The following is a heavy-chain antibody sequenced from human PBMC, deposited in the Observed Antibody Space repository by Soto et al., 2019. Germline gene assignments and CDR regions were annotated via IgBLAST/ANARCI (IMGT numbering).Heavy chain of an antibody. J-gene: IGHJ3*01. V-gene: IGHV4-39*01. Sequence: QLQLQESGPGLVKPSETLSLTCTISGGSISSSTYYWGWIRQPPGKGLEWIGSIYYSGRTYYNPCLKRPXXIXFXQSKNLLSLKMNFVTAADTAVYYGARHSRRGSGFYPWGQGTMVTVSP. CDR2: IYYSGRT. CDR3: ARHSRRGSGFYP. CDR1: GGSISSSTYY. D-gene: IGHD3-22*01.